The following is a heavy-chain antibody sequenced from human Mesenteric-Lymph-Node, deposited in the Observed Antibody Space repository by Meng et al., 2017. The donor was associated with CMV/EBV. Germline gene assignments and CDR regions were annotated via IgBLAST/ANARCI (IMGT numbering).Heavy chain of an antibody. CDR3: ARDLHSGIDY. Sequence: LSSAASGFTFSDYYMSWIRQAPGKGLEWVSYISTSGTTIRYADSVKGRFTISRDNARNSLYLQMISLRAEDTAVYYCARDLHSGIDYWGQGTLVTVSS. D-gene: IGHD3-10*01. CDR2: ISTSGTTI. CDR1: GFTFSDYY. J-gene: IGHJ4*02. V-gene: IGHV3-11*01.